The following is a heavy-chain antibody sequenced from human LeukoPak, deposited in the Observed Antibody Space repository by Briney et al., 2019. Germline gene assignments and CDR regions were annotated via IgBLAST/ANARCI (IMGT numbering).Heavy chain of an antibody. CDR2: ISPNGVYQ. J-gene: IGHJ6*04. CDR3: ARRGCSSTSCYAVPDV. Sequence: TGGSLRLSCAASGFTFSNYAMHWVRQAPGKGLEYVAVISPNGVYQYYENSVKGRFTISRDNSKNALYLQMGSLRAEDMAVYYCARRGCSSTSCYAVPDVWGKGTTVTVSS. CDR1: GFTFSNYA. V-gene: IGHV3-64*01. D-gene: IGHD2-2*01.